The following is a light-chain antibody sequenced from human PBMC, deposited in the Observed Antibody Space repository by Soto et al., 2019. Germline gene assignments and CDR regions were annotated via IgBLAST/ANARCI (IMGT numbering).Light chain of an antibody. CDR2: EGS. V-gene: IGLV2-23*01. CDR1: SSDVGSYNL. Sequence: QSVLTQPASVSGSPGQSITSSCTGTSSDVGSYNLVSWYQQHPGKAPKLMIYEGSKRPSGVSNRFSGSKSGNTASLTISGLQAEDEADYYCCSYAGSHVVFGGATKLTVL. CDR3: CSYAGSHVV. J-gene: IGLJ2*01.